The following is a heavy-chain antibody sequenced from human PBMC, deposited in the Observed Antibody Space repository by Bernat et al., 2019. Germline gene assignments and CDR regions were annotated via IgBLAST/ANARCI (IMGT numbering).Heavy chain of an antibody. Sequence: EVQLVESGGGLVQSGGSLRLSCAASGFTFSDHYMDWVRQAPGKGLEWVGRTRNKANSYTTEYAASVKGRFTISRDDSKNSLYLQMNSLKTEDTAVYYCARDLTMDTAMERYMDVWGKGTTVTVSS. CDR2: TRNKANSYTT. CDR1: GFTFSDHY. D-gene: IGHD5-18*01. V-gene: IGHV3-72*01. J-gene: IGHJ6*03. CDR3: ARDLTMDTAMERYMDV.